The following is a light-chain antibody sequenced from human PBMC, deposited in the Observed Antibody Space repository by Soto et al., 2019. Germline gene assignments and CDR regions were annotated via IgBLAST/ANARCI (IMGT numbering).Light chain of an antibody. CDR3: TSYTSSSTPYV. J-gene: IGLJ1*01. CDR1: NSDVGGYTY. Sequence: QSVLTQPASVSGSPGHSITISCAGTNSDVGGYTYVSWYQQHPGKAPKLMIYDVSNRPSGVSNRFSGSKSGNTASLTISGLQAEDEADYYCTSYTSSSTPYVFGGGTKVTVL. CDR2: DVS. V-gene: IGLV2-14*01.